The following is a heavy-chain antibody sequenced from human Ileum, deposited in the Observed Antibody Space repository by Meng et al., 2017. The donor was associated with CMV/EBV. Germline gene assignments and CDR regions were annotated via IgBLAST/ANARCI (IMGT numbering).Heavy chain of an antibody. CDR3: ARGPLVNYYYYGMDV. CDR1: GGTFSSYA. CDR2: IIPILGIA. D-gene: IGHD2-2*01. V-gene: IGHV1-69*10. J-gene: IGHJ6*02. Sequence: SVKVSCKASGGTFSSYAISWVRQAPGQGLEWMGGIIPILGIANYAQKFQGRVTITADKSTSTAYMELSSLRSEDTAVYYCARGPLVNYYYYGMDVWGQGTTVTVSS.